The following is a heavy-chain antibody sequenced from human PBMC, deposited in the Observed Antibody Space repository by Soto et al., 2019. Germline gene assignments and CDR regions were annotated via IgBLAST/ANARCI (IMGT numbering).Heavy chain of an antibody. Sequence: WXSVKVSFKASGYIFTSNVMHWVRQAPGQRLEWMGWINAGNGNTKYSQKFQGRVTITRDTPASTAFMELSSLRSEDTAVYYCARDHPYPGSSWFFFDLWGQGTLVTVSS. J-gene: IGHJ4*02. CDR2: INAGNGNT. D-gene: IGHD6-13*01. CDR3: ARDHPYPGSSWFFFDL. CDR1: GYIFTSNV. V-gene: IGHV1-3*01.